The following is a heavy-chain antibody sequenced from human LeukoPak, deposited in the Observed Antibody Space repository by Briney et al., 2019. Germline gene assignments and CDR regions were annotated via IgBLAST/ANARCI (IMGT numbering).Heavy chain of an antibody. CDR3: ARGSGPNAFDI. Sequence: ASVKVSCKASGYTFTSYDINWVRQATGQGLEWMGWVNTNTGNPTYAQGFTGRFVFSLDTSVSTAYLQISSLKAEDTAVFYCARGSGPNAFDIWGQGTLVTVSS. D-gene: IGHD7-27*01. J-gene: IGHJ3*02. CDR2: VNTNTGNP. CDR1: GYTFTSYD. V-gene: IGHV7-4-1*02.